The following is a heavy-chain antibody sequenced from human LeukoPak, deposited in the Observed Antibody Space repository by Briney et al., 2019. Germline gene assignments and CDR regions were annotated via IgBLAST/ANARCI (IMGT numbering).Heavy chain of an antibody. Sequence: ASVKVSCKASGYTFTSYDINWVRQATGQGLEWMGWMNPNSGNTGYAQKFQGRVTMTRNTSISTAYMELSSLRSEDTAVYYCARGIAAAEAVDYWGQGTLVTVSS. CDR3: ARGIAAAEAVDY. J-gene: IGHJ4*02. CDR2: MNPNSGNT. CDR1: GYTFTSYD. V-gene: IGHV1-8*01. D-gene: IGHD6-13*01.